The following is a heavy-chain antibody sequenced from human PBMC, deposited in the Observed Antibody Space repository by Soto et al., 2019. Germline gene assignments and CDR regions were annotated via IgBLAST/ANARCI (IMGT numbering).Heavy chain of an antibody. CDR3: AHRPRVIFWGRAFGY. D-gene: IGHD3-16*01. CDR1: GFSLSTSGVG. CDR2: IYWNDDK. Sequence: SGPTLVNPTQTLTLTCTFSGFSLSTSGVGVGWIRQPPGKALEWLALIYWNDDKRYSPSLKSRLTITKDTSKNQVVLTTTDIDPVDTATYYCAHRPRVIFWGRAFGYWGKGTLVTVSS. J-gene: IGHJ4*02. V-gene: IGHV2-5*01.